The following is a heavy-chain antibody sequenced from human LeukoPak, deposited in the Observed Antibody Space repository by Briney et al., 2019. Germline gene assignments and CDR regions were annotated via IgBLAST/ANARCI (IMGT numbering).Heavy chain of an antibody. D-gene: IGHD2-21*02. CDR1: GFPFSSYW. Sequence: GGSLRLSCAASGFPFSSYWMSWVRQAPGRGLEWVANINQDGSVKYYVDSVKGRFTISRDNAKNSLFLQMNSLRAEDTAVYYCARGHSGDWALGGQGTLVTVSS. CDR2: INQDGSVK. CDR3: ARGHSGDWAL. V-gene: IGHV3-7*01. J-gene: IGHJ4*02.